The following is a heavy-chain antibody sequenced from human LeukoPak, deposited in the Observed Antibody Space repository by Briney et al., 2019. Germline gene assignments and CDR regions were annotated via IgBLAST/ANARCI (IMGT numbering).Heavy chain of an antibody. V-gene: IGHV4-34*01. D-gene: IGHD3-22*01. CDR3: ARTADPNYDSSGNDAFDI. CDR1: GGSISNYY. J-gene: IGHJ3*02. Sequence: SETLSLTCTVSGGSISNYYWSWIRQPPGKGLEWIGEINHSGSTNYNPSLKSRVTISVDTSKNQFSLKLSSVTAADTAVYDCARTADPNYDSSGNDAFDIWGQGTMVTVSS. CDR2: INHSGST.